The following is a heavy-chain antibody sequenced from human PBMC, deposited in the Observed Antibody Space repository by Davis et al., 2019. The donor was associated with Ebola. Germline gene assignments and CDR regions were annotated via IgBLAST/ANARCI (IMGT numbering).Heavy chain of an antibody. D-gene: IGHD1-26*01. CDR3: ARSGPSGNLEF. CDR1: GYTFTRYW. J-gene: IGHJ4*02. V-gene: IGHV5-51*01. Sequence: GGSLRLSCKGSGYTFTRYWVAWVRQKPGKGLEWMGIIYPGDSDTRYSPSFQGQVTMSVDKSITTAYLQWGSLTASDTAMYYCARSGPSGNLEFWGQGTLVTVSS. CDR2: IYPGDSDT.